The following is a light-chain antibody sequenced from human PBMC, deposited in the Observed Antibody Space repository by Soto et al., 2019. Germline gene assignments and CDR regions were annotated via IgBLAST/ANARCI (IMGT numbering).Light chain of an antibody. V-gene: IGLV2-14*01. CDR3: SSYTSSSTYV. J-gene: IGLJ1*01. CDR1: SSDVGGYNY. Sequence: QSALTQPASVSGSPGQSITISCTGTSSDVGGYNYVSWYQQHPGKAPKLMIYXXXXXXXXXXXXXXXSKSGNTASLTISGXXAEXXXXXYCSSYTSSSTYVFGTGTKLTVL. CDR2: XXX.